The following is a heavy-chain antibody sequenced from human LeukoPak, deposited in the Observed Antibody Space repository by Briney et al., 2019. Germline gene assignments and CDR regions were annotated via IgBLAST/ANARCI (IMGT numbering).Heavy chain of an antibody. Sequence: GGSLRLSCAASGFMFRRFEMYWVRQAPGKGLEGIAYISSGATTKYYADSVKGRFTISRDDAKNSLFLQMKSLRAEDTAVYYCALLAVASDFDYWGQGALVTVSS. CDR3: ALLAVASDFDY. J-gene: IGHJ4*02. V-gene: IGHV3-48*03. D-gene: IGHD6-19*01. CDR2: ISSGATTK. CDR1: GFMFRRFE.